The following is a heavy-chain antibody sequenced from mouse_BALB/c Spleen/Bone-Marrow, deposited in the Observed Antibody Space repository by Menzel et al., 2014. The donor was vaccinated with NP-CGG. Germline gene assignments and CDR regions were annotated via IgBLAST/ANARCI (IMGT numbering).Heavy chain of an antibody. CDR3: VTSTYFDV. CDR1: GFTFNTYA. V-gene: IGHV10-1*02. CDR2: IRSKSNNFPT. Sequence: EVKVVESGGRLVQPKGSLKLSCAASGFTFNTYAMNWVRQAPGKGLEWVARIRSKSNNFPTYYADSVNDRFTIFRDDSQSMLYLQMNNLKTEDTAMYYCVTSTYFDVWGAGTTVTVSS. J-gene: IGHJ1*01. D-gene: IGHD6-1*01.